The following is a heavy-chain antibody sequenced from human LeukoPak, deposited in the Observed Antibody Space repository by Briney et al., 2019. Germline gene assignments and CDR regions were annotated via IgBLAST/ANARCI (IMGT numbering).Heavy chain of an antibody. CDR3: ASLPYTQGDY. CDR1: GFTFSSYE. CDR2: ISSSGSTI. D-gene: IGHD3-16*01. V-gene: IGHV3-48*03. Sequence: GGSLRLSCAASGFTFSSYEMNWVRQAPGKGLEWVSYISSSGSTIYYADSVKGRFTISRDNAKNSLYLQMNSLRAEDTAVYYCASLPYTQGDYWGQGTLVTVSS. J-gene: IGHJ4*02.